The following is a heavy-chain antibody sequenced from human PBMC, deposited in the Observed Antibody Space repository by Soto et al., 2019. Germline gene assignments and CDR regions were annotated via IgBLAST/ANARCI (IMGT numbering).Heavy chain of an antibody. CDR3: ARDTYSGYDFGL. D-gene: IGHD5-12*01. CDR2: IPSRGRP. V-gene: IGHV4-30-4*01. CDR1: GASVAGGSYY. Sequence: SETLSLTCSVSGASVAGGSYYWSWVRQPPGKGLEWIGYIPSRGRPFYNPSLTSRGTISADTSKNQLSLQFTSVTAEDTAVYYCARDTYSGYDFGLWGKGTLVTVSS. J-gene: IGHJ5*02.